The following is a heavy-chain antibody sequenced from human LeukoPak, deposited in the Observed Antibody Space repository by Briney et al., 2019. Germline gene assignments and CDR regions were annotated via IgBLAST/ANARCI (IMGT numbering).Heavy chain of an antibody. CDR3: AKDLSHAPWSYFFDY. CDR2: ISGSGGST. V-gene: IGHV3-23*01. J-gene: IGHJ4*02. Sequence: GGSLRLSCAASKFTFSKYWMSWVRQAPGKGLEWVSAISGSGGSTYYADSVKGRFTISRDNSENTLYLQMNSLRAEDTAVYYCAKDLSHAPWSYFFDYWGQGTLVTVSS. D-gene: IGHD1-26*01. CDR1: KFTFSKYW.